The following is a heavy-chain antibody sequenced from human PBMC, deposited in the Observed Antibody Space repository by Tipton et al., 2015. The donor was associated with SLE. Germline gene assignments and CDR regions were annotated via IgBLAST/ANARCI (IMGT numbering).Heavy chain of an antibody. J-gene: IGHJ4*02. D-gene: IGHD4-17*01. V-gene: IGHV3-43*01. CDR2: ISWDGTST. CDR1: GFTFEDYT. Sequence: VQLVQSGGVVVRPGGSLRLSCATSGFTFEDYTMHWVRQPPGKGLEWVSLISWDGTSTYYEDSVKGRFTISRGNSQKSLFLQMNSLRSEDTAFYYCVKAGTPGLLGTTHFDFWGQGTLVTVSS. CDR3: VKAGTPGLLGTTHFDF.